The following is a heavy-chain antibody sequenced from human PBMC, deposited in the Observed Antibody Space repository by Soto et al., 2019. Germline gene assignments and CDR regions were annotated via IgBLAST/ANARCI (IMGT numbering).Heavy chain of an antibody. D-gene: IGHD3-22*01. Sequence: QVQLVQSGAEVKKPGSSVKVSCKASGGTFSGYVISWVRQAPGQGLEWMGGIIPLFGTVNSAQKFQGRVTITADESTSTAYMELSSLKSEDTAVYYCVSHSSGGDYWGQGTLVTVSS. CDR1: GGTFSGYV. CDR3: VSHSSGGDY. V-gene: IGHV1-69*12. CDR2: IIPLFGTV. J-gene: IGHJ4*02.